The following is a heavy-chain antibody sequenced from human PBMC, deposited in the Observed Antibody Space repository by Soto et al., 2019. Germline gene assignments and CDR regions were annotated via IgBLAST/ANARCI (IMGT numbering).Heavy chain of an antibody. V-gene: IGHV3-9*01. CDR2: ISWNSGSI. CDR3: AKDYPYGVGYGMDV. D-gene: IGHD2-8*01. J-gene: IGHJ6*02. Sequence: ESGGGLVQPGRSLRLSCAASGFTFDDYAMHWVRQAPGKGLEWVSGISWNSGSIGYADSVKGRFTISRDNAKNSLYLQMNSLRAEDTALYYCAKDYPYGVGYGMDVWGQGTTVTVSS. CDR1: GFTFDDYA.